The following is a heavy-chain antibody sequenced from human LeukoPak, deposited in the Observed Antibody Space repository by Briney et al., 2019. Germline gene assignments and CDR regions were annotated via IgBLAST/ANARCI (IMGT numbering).Heavy chain of an antibody. D-gene: IGHD3-22*01. V-gene: IGHV4-61*02. CDR2: IYTSGST. CDR3: ARDRPTYYDSSGYYLESDY. Sequence: PSETLSLTCAVSGYSISSGYYWGWIRQPAGKGLEWIGRIYTSGSTNYNPSLKSRVTISVDTSKNQFSLKLSSVTAADTAVYYCARDRPTYYDSSGYYLESDYWGQGTLVTVSS. CDR1: GYSISSGYY. J-gene: IGHJ4*02.